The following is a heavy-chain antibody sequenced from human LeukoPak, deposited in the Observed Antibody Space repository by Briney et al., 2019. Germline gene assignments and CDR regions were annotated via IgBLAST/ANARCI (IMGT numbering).Heavy chain of an antibody. CDR1: GYRFTNYW. CDR3: ARLLRNIAAAVYYFDY. D-gene: IGHD6-13*01. CDR2: IYPGDSET. Sequence: KVGESLKISCKGFGYRFTNYWIGWVRQMPGKGLEWMGIIYPGDSETRYSPSFQGQVTIAADKSINTAYLQWSSLKASDTAMYYCARLLRNIAAAVYYFDYWGQGTLVTVSS. J-gene: IGHJ4*02. V-gene: IGHV5-51*01.